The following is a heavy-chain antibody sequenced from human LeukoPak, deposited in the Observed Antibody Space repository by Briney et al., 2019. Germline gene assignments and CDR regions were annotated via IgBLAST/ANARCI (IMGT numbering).Heavy chain of an antibody. D-gene: IGHD2-21*02. J-gene: IGHJ6*03. CDR2: VNDGGNP. Sequence: SETLSLTCAVYGGSMIGYHWTWIRQPPGQGLEWIGEVNDGGNPYYNSSLKSRLTISLDTSKNQFSLKLSSVTAADTALYYCARGRFRFIMGVGDHYYIDVWGEGTTVTVSS. V-gene: IGHV4-34*01. CDR1: GGSMIGYH. CDR3: ARGRFRFIMGVGDHYYIDV.